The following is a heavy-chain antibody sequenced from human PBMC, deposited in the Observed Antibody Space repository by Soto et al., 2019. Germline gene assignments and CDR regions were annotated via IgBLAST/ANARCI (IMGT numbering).Heavy chain of an antibody. Sequence: QVQLVQSGAEVKKPGSSVKVSCKASGGTFSSYAISWVRQAPGQGLEWMGGIIPIFGTANYAQKFQGRVTITADESTSTAYMELRSLRSEDTAVYYCARDRGVGIAAAGTLFSSWFDHGGQGTLVTVSS. CDR2: IIPIFGTA. J-gene: IGHJ5*02. D-gene: IGHD6-13*01. CDR3: ARDRGVGIAAAGTLFSSWFDH. CDR1: GGTFSSYA. V-gene: IGHV1-69*01.